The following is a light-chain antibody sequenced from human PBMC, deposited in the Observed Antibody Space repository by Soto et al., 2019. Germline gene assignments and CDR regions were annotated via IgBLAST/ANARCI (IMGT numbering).Light chain of an antibody. CDR3: CSSTSSSTLT. J-gene: IGLJ1*01. V-gene: IGLV2-14*01. CDR1: SSDVGCYNY. CDR2: DVS. Sequence: QSVLTQPASVSGSPGQSITISCTGTSSDVGCYNYVSWYQQHPGKAPKLMIYDVSYRPSGVSHRFSGSKAGNTASLTISGLDAEEADDYYCCSSTSSSTLTFGTGTKVTVL.